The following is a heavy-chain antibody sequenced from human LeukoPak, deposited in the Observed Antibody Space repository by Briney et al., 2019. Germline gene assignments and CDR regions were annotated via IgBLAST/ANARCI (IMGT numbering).Heavy chain of an antibody. V-gene: IGHV4-59*12. J-gene: IGHJ4*02. CDR2: IYYSGST. D-gene: IGHD6-6*01. Sequence: SETLSLTCTVSGGSISSYYWSWIRQPPGKGLEWIGYIYYSGSTNYNPSLKSRVTISVDTSKNQFSLKLSSVTAADTAVYYCARVNPDGSSSSDYWGQGTLVTVSS. CDR1: GGSISSYY. CDR3: ARVNPDGSSSSDY.